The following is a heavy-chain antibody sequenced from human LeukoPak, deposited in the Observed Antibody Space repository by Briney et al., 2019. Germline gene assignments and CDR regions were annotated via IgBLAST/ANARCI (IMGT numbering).Heavy chain of an antibody. V-gene: IGHV3-23*01. Sequence: GGSLRLSCAASGLNVSSKYMSWVRQAPGKGLEWVSAISGSGGSTYYADSVKGRFTISRDNSKNTLYLQMNSLRAEDTAVYYCANDLKATMVRGVIRYDYWGQGTLVTVSS. J-gene: IGHJ4*02. D-gene: IGHD3-10*01. CDR3: ANDLKATMVRGVIRYDY. CDR2: ISGSGGST. CDR1: GLNVSSKY.